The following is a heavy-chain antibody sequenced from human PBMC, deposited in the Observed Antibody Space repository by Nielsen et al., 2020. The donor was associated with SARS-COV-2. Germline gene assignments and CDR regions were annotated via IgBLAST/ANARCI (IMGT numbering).Heavy chain of an antibody. CDR2: IDPSDSYT. CDR3: ALLWSGTRGMDV. CDR1: GYSFTSYW. D-gene: IGHD3-10*02. J-gene: IGHJ6*02. Sequence: GESLKISCKGSGYSFTSYWISWVRQMPGKGLEWMGRIDPSDSYTNYSPSFQGHVTISADKSISTAYLQWSSLKVSDTAMYYCALLWSGTRGMDVWGQGTTVTVSS. V-gene: IGHV5-10-1*01.